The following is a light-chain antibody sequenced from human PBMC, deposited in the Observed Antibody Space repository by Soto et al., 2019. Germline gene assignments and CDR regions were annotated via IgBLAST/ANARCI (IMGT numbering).Light chain of an antibody. Sequence: EIVLTQSPATLSFSPGERATLSCRASQSVSSYLAWYQQKPGQAPRLLIYDASNRATGIPARFSGSGYGTDFTLSISSLEPEDLAVYYCQQRSNWPPSITFGQGTRLEIK. J-gene: IGKJ5*01. V-gene: IGKV3-11*01. CDR1: QSVSSY. CDR2: DAS. CDR3: QQRSNWPPSIT.